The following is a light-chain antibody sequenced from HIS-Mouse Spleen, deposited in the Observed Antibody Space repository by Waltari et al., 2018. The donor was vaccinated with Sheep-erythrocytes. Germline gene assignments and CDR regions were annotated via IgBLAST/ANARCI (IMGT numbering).Light chain of an antibody. J-gene: IGKJ1*01. CDR2: GAS. Sequence: EIVLTQSPGTLSLSPGERATLSCRASQSVSSSYLAWYQQKPGQAPRLLIYGASSRDTGIPDRLSGSGSGTDFTLTISRLEPEDFAVYYCQKYGSSPWTFGQGTKVEIK. V-gene: IGKV3-20*01. CDR1: QSVSSSY. CDR3: QKYGSSPWT.